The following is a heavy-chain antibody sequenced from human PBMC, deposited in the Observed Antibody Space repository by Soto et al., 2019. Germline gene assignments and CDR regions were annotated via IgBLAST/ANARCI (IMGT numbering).Heavy chain of an antibody. CDR1: GDSISTGSHS. Sequence: QLQLQESGSGLVRPSQTLSLTCAISGDSISTGSHSWNWIRQPPGKGLEWIGYIYHRGNAYYNPSLEPRVTIPADTSKHHFSLQLSSVTAADTAVYYCATATQYYFDSRGYPTGPHFAIDSWGQGTMVSVSS. CDR3: ATATQYYFDSRGYPTGPHFAIDS. CDR2: IYHRGNA. V-gene: IGHV4-30-2*01. D-gene: IGHD3-22*01. J-gene: IGHJ3*01.